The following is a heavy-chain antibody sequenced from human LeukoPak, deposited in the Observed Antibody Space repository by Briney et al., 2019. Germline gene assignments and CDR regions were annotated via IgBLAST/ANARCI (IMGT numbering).Heavy chain of an antibody. Sequence: SQTLSLTCAVSGGSISSGGYSWSWIRQPPGKGLEWIGYIYHSGSTYYNPSLKSRVTISVDRSKNQFSLKLSSVTAVDTAVYYCARTRERDCSGGSCYSGDAFDIWGQGTMVTVSS. CDR1: GGSISSGGYS. D-gene: IGHD2-15*01. J-gene: IGHJ3*02. V-gene: IGHV4-30-2*01. CDR3: ARTRERDCSGGSCYSGDAFDI. CDR2: IYHSGST.